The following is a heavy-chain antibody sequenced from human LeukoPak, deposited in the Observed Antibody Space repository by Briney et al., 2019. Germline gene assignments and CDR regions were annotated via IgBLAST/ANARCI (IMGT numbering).Heavy chain of an antibody. V-gene: IGHV3-48*01. Sequence: PGGSLRLSCAASGFTFSSYSMNWVRQAPGKGLEWVSYISSSSTIYYADSVKGRFTISRDNAKNSLYLQMNSLRAEDTAVYYCEGGRDNVYDYWGQGTLVTVSS. CDR3: EGGRDNVYDY. J-gene: IGHJ4*02. D-gene: IGHD2-21*02. CDR2: ISSSSTI. CDR1: GFTFSSYS.